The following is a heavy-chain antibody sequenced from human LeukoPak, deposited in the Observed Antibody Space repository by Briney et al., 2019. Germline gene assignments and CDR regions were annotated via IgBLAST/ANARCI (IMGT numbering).Heavy chain of an antibody. V-gene: IGHV3-21*01. CDR3: ARENYGSYYFDY. CDR2: ISSSSNYI. D-gene: IGHD4-17*01. Sequence: GGSLRLSCAASGFTFSTYRMNWVRQAPGKGLEWVSSISSSSNYIYYADSVKGRFTISRDNTKNSLYLQMNSLSAEDTAVYYCARENYGSYYFDYWGQGALVTVSS. J-gene: IGHJ4*02. CDR1: GFTFSTYR.